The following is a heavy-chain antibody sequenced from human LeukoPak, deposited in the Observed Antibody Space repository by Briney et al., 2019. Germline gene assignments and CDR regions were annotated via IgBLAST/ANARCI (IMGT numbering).Heavy chain of an antibody. CDR3: AKIVDGSGWSPFEY. D-gene: IGHD6-19*01. CDR2: LNPSTGGT. V-gene: IGHV1-2*02. Sequence: ASVTVSFKSSVYSFTDCYIHWVRQVPGQGEAWMGWLNPSTGGTKYAQKFQDRVTMTRDTSLSTAYMDLNSLRSDDTAVYYCAKIVDGSGWSPFEYGGQGTLVTVSS. CDR1: VYSFTDCY. J-gene: IGHJ4*02.